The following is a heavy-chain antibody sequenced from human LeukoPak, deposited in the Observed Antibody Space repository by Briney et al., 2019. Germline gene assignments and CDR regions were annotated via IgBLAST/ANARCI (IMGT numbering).Heavy chain of an antibody. Sequence: GASVKVSCKASGYTFTDYFMNWMRQAPGQRLEWMGWINAGNGNTKYSQKLQGRVTITRDTSSSTAYMQLSSLRSEDTAVYYCARALAAEADYYFDYWGQGTLVTVSS. J-gene: IGHJ4*02. D-gene: IGHD6-13*01. CDR2: INAGNGNT. V-gene: IGHV1/OR15-3*01. CDR1: GYTFTDYF. CDR3: ARALAAEADYYFDY.